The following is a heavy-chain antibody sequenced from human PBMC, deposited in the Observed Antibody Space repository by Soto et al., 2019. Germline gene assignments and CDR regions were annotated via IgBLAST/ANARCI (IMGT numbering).Heavy chain of an antibody. J-gene: IGHJ6*02. Sequence: SETLSLTCAVYGGSFSGYYWSWIRQPPGKGLEWIGEINHSGSTNYNPSLKSRVTISVDTSKNQFSLKLSSVTAADTAVYYCARGPHFWSGYYGSRYGMDVWGQGTTVTVSS. CDR3: ARGPHFWSGYYGSRYGMDV. D-gene: IGHD3-3*02. CDR1: GGSFSGYY. CDR2: INHSGST. V-gene: IGHV4-34*01.